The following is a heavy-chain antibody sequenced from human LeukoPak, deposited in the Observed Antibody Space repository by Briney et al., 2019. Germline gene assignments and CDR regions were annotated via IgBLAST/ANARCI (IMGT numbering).Heavy chain of an antibody. CDR2: INSDGSIT. Sequence: GQSLRPSCPASGSSLSGYCMHCVRHAPGKGLVWVSCINSDGSITNYADSVKGRFTISRDNAKNTLYLQMNSLRAEDTAVYYCASPTLDYGGDSAGWGQGTLVTVSS. CDR3: ASPTLDYGGDSAG. D-gene: IGHD4-23*01. J-gene: IGHJ4*02. V-gene: IGHV3-74*01. CDR1: GSSLSGYC.